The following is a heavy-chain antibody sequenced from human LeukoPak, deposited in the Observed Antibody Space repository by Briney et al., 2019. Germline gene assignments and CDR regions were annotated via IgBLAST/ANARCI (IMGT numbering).Heavy chain of an antibody. J-gene: IGHJ4*02. CDR2: INPSGGST. D-gene: IGHD4-17*01. CDR1: GYTFTSYY. V-gene: IGHV1-46*01. Sequence: ASVKVSCKASGYTFTSYYMHWVRQAPGQGLGWMGIINPSGGSTSYAQKFQGRVTMTRDTSTSTVYMELSSLRSEDTAVYYCARDWCYGDYECYFDYWGQGTLVTVSS. CDR3: ARDWCYGDYECYFDY.